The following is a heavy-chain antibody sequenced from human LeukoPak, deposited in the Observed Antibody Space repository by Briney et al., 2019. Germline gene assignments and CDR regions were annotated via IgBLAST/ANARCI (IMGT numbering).Heavy chain of an antibody. J-gene: IGHJ4*02. CDR3: ARDMEESFDY. CDR2: INHSGST. V-gene: IGHV4-34*01. D-gene: IGHD1-1*01. CDR1: GGSFSGYY. Sequence: ASETLSLTCTVYGGSFSGYYWSWIRQPPGKGLEWIGEINHSGSTNYNPSLKSRVTISVDTSKNQFSLKLSSVTAADTAVCYCARDMEESFDYWGQGTLVTVSS.